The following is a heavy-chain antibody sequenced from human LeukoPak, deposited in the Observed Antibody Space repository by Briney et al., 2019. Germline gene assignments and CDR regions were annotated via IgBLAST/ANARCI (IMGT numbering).Heavy chain of an antibody. J-gene: IGHJ6*02. CDR1: GYTFTSYG. Sequence: ASVKVSCKASGYTFTSYGISWVRQAPGRGLEWMGWISAYNGNTNYAQKLQGRVTMTTDTSTSTAYMELRSLRSDDTAVYYCARCSGSYKNRCYYGMDVWGQGTTVTVSS. V-gene: IGHV1-18*01. CDR3: ARCSGSYKNRCYYGMDV. D-gene: IGHD3-10*02. CDR2: ISAYNGNT.